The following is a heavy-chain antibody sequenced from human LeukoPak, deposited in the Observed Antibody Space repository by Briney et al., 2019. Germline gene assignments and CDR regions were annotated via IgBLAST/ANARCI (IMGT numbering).Heavy chain of an antibody. CDR3: ARDTRYNWNDVDAFDI. D-gene: IGHD1-20*01. J-gene: IGHJ3*02. V-gene: IGHV4-4*01. CDR2: IYHSGST. Sequence: PSETLSLTCAVSGGSISSSNWWSWVRQPPGKGLEWIGEIYHSGSTNYNPSLKSRVTISVDKSKNQFSLKLSSVTAADTAVYCCARDTRYNWNDVDAFDIWGQGTMVTVSS. CDR1: GGSISSSNW.